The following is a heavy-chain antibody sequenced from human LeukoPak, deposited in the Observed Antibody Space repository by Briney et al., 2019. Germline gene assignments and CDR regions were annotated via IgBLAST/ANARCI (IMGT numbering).Heavy chain of an antibody. CDR1: GFTFSSYA. V-gene: IGHV3-23*01. Sequence: GGSLRLSCAASGFTFSSYAMSWVRQAPGKGLEWVSAISGSGGSTYYADSVKGRFTISRDNSKNTLYLQMNSLRSEDMAVYYCAKESYDSSGYYSAFDYWGQGTLVTVSS. D-gene: IGHD3-22*01. CDR2: ISGSGGST. J-gene: IGHJ4*02. CDR3: AKESYDSSGYYSAFDY.